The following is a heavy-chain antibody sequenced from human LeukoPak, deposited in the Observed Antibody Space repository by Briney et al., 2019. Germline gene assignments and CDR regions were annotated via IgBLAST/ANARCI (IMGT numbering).Heavy chain of an antibody. CDR3: ATSSSPDHDAFDI. Sequence: PGESLKISCKGSGYSFTSYWIGWVRQTPGKGLEWMGIIYPGDSDTRYSPSFQGQVTISADKSISTAYLQWSSLKASDTAMYYCATSSSPDHDAFDIWGQGTMVTVSS. V-gene: IGHV5-51*03. CDR1: GYSFTSYW. D-gene: IGHD6-13*01. J-gene: IGHJ3*02. CDR2: IYPGDSDT.